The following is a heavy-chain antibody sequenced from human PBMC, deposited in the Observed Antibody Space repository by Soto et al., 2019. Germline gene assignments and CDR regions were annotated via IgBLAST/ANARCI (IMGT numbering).Heavy chain of an antibody. D-gene: IGHD3-3*01. V-gene: IGHV3-30*18. CDR2: ISYDGSNK. J-gene: IGHJ6*02. CDR1: GFTFSSYG. Sequence: GGSLRLSCAASGFTFSSYGMHWIRQAPGKGLEWVAVISYDGSNKYYADSVKGRFTISRDNSKNTLYLQMNSLRAEDTAVYYCAKDVLRFLEWLAFYGMDVWGQGTTVTVSS. CDR3: AKDVLRFLEWLAFYGMDV.